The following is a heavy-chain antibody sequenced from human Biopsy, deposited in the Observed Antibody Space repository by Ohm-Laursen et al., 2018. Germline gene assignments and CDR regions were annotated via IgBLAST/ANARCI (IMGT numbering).Heavy chain of an antibody. CDR3: ARGPHSGSHSCFDY. D-gene: IGHD1-26*01. Sequence: ASVKVSCKASGGTFINYAISWVRQAPGQGLKWMGGIIPMFGTANYARMFQSRVTISADESTSTSYMELSSLTTEDTAIYYCARGPHSGSHSCFDYWGRGTLVTVSS. CDR2: IIPMFGTA. CDR1: GGTFINYA. V-gene: IGHV1-69*13. J-gene: IGHJ4*02.